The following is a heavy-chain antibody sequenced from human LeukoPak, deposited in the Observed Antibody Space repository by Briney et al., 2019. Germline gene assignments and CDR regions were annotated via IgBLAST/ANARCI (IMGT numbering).Heavy chain of an antibody. CDR1: GGSISNYY. CDR3: ARHTRLSPYYFDY. J-gene: IGHJ4*02. Sequence: SETLSLTCTVSGGSISNYYWSWIRQPPGKGLEWIGYIYYSGSTNYNPSLKSRVTISVDTSKNQFSLKLSSVTAADTAVYYCARHTRLSPYYFDYWGQGTLVTVSS. CDR2: IYYSGST. V-gene: IGHV4-59*08.